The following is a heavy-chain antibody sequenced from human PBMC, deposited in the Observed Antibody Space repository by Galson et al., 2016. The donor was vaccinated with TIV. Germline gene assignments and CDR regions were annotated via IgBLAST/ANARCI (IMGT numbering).Heavy chain of an antibody. V-gene: IGHV3-9*01. Sequence: SLRLSCAASGFTFDDYAMHWVRQAPGKGLEWVSGISWNRGNIAYADSVKGRFTITRDNVKKSLYLQMTSLRAEDTALYYCAKDTRRGCDNSNCYTYNYYYYGMDVWGQGTTVTVSS. CDR2: ISWNRGNI. CDR3: AKDTRRGCDNSNCYTYNYYYYGMDV. D-gene: IGHD3-16*02. J-gene: IGHJ6*02. CDR1: GFTFDDYA.